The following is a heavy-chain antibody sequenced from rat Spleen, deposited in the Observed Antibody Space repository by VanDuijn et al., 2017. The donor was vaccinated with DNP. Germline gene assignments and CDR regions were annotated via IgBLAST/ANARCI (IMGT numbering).Heavy chain of an antibody. D-gene: IGHD1-10*01. V-gene: IGHV4-2*01. CDR2: INKGSSTI. CDR1: GFNFYDYW. Sequence: EVKLVESGGGLVQPGRSLKLSCAASGFNFYDYWMGWVRQAPGKGLEWIGEINKGSSTINYIPSLNDKFTISRDNAQNTLYLQMSKLGSEDTAIYYCVIYNNYVMEAWGQGASVTVAS. J-gene: IGHJ4*01. CDR3: VIYNNYVMEA.